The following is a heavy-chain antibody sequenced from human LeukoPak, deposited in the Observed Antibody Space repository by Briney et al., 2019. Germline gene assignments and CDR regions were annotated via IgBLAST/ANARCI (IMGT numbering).Heavy chain of an antibody. V-gene: IGHV3-23*01. D-gene: IGHD3-10*01. CDR3: ARAAYYYGSGSHSLDY. Sequence: GGSLRLSCAASGFTFSSYAMSWVRQAPGKGLEWVSAISGSGGSTYYADSVKGRFTISRDNSKNTLYLQMNSLRAEDTAVYYCARAAYYYGSGSHSLDYWGQGTLVTVSS. J-gene: IGHJ4*02. CDR1: GFTFSSYA. CDR2: ISGSGGST.